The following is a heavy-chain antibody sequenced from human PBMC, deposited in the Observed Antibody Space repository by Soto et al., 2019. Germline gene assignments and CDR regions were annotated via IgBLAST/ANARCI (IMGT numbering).Heavy chain of an antibody. CDR1: GYNFAGYW. CDR2: IYPSDSDT. CDR3: ARGGVSTRTFDY. D-gene: IGHD3-3*01. V-gene: IGHV5-51*01. Sequence: GESLKISCKGSGYNFAGYWIAWVRQMPGKGLELMGIIYPSDSDTRYRPSFQGQVTISANKSISSAYLQWSSLRASDTAMYYCARGGVSTRTFDYRRKGTPVTVSS. J-gene: IGHJ4*02.